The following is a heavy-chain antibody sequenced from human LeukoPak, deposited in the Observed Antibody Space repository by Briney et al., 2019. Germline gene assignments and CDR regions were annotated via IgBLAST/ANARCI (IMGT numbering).Heavy chain of an antibody. V-gene: IGHV3-48*04. CDR3: ARGPPGIVFY. J-gene: IGHJ4*02. CDR2: ISSSSSTI. CDR1: GFTLISYS. D-gene: IGHD2-21*01. Sequence: PGGSLRLSCAASGFTLISYSMNWVRQAPGKGLELVSSISSSSSTIYYADSVKGRFTISRDNAKNSLYLQMNSLRAEDTAVYYGARGPPGIVFYWGQGTLVTVSS.